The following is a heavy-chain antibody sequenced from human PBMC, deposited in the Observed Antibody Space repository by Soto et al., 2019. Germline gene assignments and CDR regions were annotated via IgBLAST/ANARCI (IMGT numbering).Heavy chain of an antibody. CDR2: IYYSGST. CDR1: GGSISSYY. CDR3: ARERLALRYFDC. V-gene: IGHV4-59*01. D-gene: IGHD3-9*01. Sequence: SETLSLTCTVSGGSISSYYWSWIRQPPGKGLEWIGYIYYSGSTNYNPSLKSRVTISVDTSKNQFSLKLSSVTAADTAVYYCARERLALRYFDCWGQGTLVTVSS. J-gene: IGHJ4*02.